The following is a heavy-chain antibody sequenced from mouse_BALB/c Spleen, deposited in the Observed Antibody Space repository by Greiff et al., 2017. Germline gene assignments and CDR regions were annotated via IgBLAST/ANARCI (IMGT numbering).Heavy chain of an antibody. CDR1: GYTFTSYW. CDR3: ARRGYYGNYEGAMDY. V-gene: IGHV1-69*02. Sequence: QVQLQQPGAELVKPGAPVKLSCKASGYTFTSYWMNWVKQRPGRGLEWIGRIDPSDSETHYNQKFKDKATLTVDKSSSTAYIQLSSLTSEDSAVYYCARRGYYGNYEGAMDYWGQGTSVTVSS. J-gene: IGHJ4*01. CDR2: IDPSDSET. D-gene: IGHD2-1*01.